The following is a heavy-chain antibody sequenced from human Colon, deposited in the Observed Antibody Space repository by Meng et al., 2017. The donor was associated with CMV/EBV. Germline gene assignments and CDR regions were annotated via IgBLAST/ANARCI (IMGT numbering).Heavy chain of an antibody. D-gene: IGHD6-6*01. CDR2: IYYSGNT. CDR3: SRSYSSSSFDY. J-gene: IGHJ4*02. Sequence: SETLSLTYTVSGGSVSSGSYYWSWIRQPPGKGLEWIGYIYYSGNTNYNPSLKSRVIISVDTSKNQFSLKLSSVTAADTTVYYCSRSYSSSSFDYWGQGTLVTVSS. CDR1: GGSVSSGSYY. V-gene: IGHV4-61*01.